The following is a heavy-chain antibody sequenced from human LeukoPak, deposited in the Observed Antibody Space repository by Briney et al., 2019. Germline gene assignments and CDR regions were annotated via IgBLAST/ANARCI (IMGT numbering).Heavy chain of an antibody. CDR1: GYSFTSYW. Sequence: GESLKISCKGSGYSFTSYWIGLVRPVPGKGLEWMGIIYPGDSDTRYSPSFQGHVTISADKSISTAYLQWSSLKASDTAMYYCARHDGSGISSGDYWGQGTLVTVSS. CDR2: IYPGDSDT. J-gene: IGHJ4*02. CDR3: ARHDGSGISSGDY. V-gene: IGHV5-51*01. D-gene: IGHD3-10*01.